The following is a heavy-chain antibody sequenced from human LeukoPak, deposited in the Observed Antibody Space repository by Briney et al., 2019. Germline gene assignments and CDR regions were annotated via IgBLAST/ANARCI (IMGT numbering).Heavy chain of an antibody. CDR1: GGSISNYY. D-gene: IGHD4-23*01. CDR3: ARSPYYGSNSRGAFDV. J-gene: IGHJ3*01. Sequence: SETLSLTCTVSGGSISNYYWSWIRQPPGKGLEWIGYISYSGSPTYNPSLKSRVSISMATSKNQFSLELTSVTAADTALYFCARSPYYGSNSRGAFDVWGQGTLVPVSS. CDR2: ISYSGSP. V-gene: IGHV4-59*08.